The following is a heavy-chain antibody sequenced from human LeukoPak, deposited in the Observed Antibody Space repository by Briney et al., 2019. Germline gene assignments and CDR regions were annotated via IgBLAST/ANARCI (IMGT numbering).Heavy chain of an antibody. CDR2: TSGSGSST. Sequence: GGSRRLSCVASGFTFSSYAMSWVRQAPAPGLEWGSWTSGSGSSTYYADSVKGRFTISRDNSKNTVYLQMNSLRAEDTAVYYCATALLRASTYMDVWGKGTTVTVSS. D-gene: IGHD1-1*01. CDR1: GFTFSSYA. V-gene: IGHV3-23*01. CDR3: ATALLRASTYMDV. J-gene: IGHJ6*03.